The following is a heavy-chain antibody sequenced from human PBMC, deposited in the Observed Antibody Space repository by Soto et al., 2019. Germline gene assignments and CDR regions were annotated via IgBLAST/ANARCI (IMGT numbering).Heavy chain of an antibody. CDR2: ISWNGAAT. CDR3: ANLPLYGAGFDC. V-gene: IGHV3-9*01. CDR1: GFTFDDYA. Sequence: EVQLVESGGGLVQPGGSLRLSCAASGFTFDDYAIHWVRQAPGKGLEWVSGISWNGAATGYADSEKGRFTISRDNAKNTLYLQMNSLGSDDTAIYYCANLPLYGAGFDCWGLGTLVTVSS. D-gene: IGHD3-10*01. J-gene: IGHJ4*02.